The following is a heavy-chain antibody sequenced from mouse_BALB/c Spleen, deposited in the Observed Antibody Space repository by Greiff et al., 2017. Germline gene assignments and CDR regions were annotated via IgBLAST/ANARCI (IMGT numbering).Heavy chain of an antibody. CDR1: GFTFSDYY. Sequence: DVHLVESGGGLVKPGGSLKLSCAASGFTFSDYYMYWVRQTPEKRLEWVATISDGGSYTYYPDSVKGRFTISRDNAKNNLYLQMSSLKSEDTAMYYCARGDGYFYYWGQGTTLTVSS. CDR3: ARGDGYFYY. CDR2: ISDGGSYT. J-gene: IGHJ2*01. D-gene: IGHD2-3*01. V-gene: IGHV5-4*02.